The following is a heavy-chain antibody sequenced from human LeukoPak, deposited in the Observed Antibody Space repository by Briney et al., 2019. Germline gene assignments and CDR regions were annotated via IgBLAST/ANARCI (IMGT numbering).Heavy chain of an antibody. J-gene: IGHJ3*02. D-gene: IGHD1-26*01. V-gene: IGHV3-30*18. CDR2: ISNDGSNK. Sequence: GSLRLSCAASGFTFSSYGMHWVRQAPGKGLEWVAVISNDGSNKYYADSVKGRFTISRDNSKNTLYLQMNSLRAEDTAVYYCAKDTGPDRALELSDIWGQGTMVTVSS. CDR1: GFTFSSYG. CDR3: AKDTGPDRALELSDI.